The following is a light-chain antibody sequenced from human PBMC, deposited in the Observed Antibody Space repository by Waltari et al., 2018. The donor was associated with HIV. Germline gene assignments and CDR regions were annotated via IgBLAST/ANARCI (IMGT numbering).Light chain of an antibody. CDR3: QQYDSSPYT. CDR1: KNLTSQY. J-gene: IGKJ2*01. Sequence: EIVLTQSPAALSLSPGEAATVSCRASKNLTSQYLAWYQQKSGHAPRLLLFGASTRNSGVPTRFGGAGSGADFTPTVTRLEPEDFALYFCQQYDSSPYTFGQGT. CDR2: GAS. V-gene: IGKV3-20*01.